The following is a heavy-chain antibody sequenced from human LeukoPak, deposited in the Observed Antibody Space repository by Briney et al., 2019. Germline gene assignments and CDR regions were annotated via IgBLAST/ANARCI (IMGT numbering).Heavy chain of an antibody. Sequence: ASGKVSCKASGYTFTSYNMHWVRQAPGQGLEWMGIINPNGGSTSYGKEFQGRVTITRDTSTSTVYMELSSLRSEDTAFYYCARDSSAWSSDYWGQGTLVTVSS. V-gene: IGHV1-46*01. CDR3: ARDSSAWSSDY. CDR2: INPNGGST. CDR1: GYTFTSYN. J-gene: IGHJ4*02. D-gene: IGHD6-19*01.